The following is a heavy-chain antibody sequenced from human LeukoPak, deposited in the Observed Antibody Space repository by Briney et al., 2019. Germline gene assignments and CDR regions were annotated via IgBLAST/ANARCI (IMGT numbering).Heavy chain of an antibody. D-gene: IGHD6-25*01. CDR2: INSDGSNT. Sequence: PGGSLRLSCAASGFTFNTYWMHWVRQAPGMGLVWVSRINSDGSNTGYADSVKGRFTISRDNAKNTLSLQMNSLRAEDTAVYYCARLKSATSMSYFDYWGQGTLVTASS. V-gene: IGHV3-74*01. CDR1: GFTFNTYW. CDR3: ARLKSATSMSYFDY. J-gene: IGHJ4*02.